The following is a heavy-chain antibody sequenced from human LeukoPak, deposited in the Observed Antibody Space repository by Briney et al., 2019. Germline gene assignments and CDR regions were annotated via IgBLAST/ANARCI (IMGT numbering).Heavy chain of an antibody. J-gene: IGHJ5*02. D-gene: IGHD3-3*02. CDR3: AIGPIFSGRYLNWFDP. CDR1: GDSVSSNSAA. CDR2: TYYTSKWYN. Sequence: SQTLSLTCAISGDSVSSNSAAWNWIRQSPSRGLEWLGRTYYTSKWYNDYAVSVKSRIAINPDTSKNQFSLQLNSVTPEDTAVYYCAIGPIFSGRYLNWFDPWGQEPLVTVSS. V-gene: IGHV6-1*01.